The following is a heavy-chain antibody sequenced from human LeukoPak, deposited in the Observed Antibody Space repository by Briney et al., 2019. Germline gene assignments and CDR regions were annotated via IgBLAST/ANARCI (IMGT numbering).Heavy chain of an antibody. Sequence: GASVKVSCKASGYTFTSYGISWVRQAPGQGLEWMGWINPNSGGTNYAQKFQGRVTMTRDTSISTAYMELSRLRSDDTAVYYCARDLGIFIAAAAVDYWGQGTLVTVSS. D-gene: IGHD6-13*01. V-gene: IGHV1-2*02. CDR1: GYTFTSYG. J-gene: IGHJ4*02. CDR2: INPNSGGT. CDR3: ARDLGIFIAAAAVDY.